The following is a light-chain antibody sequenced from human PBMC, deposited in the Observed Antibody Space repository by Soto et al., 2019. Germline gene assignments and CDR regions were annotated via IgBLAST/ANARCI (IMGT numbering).Light chain of an antibody. CDR3: QHYNNWPPT. V-gene: IGKV3-15*01. J-gene: IGKJ3*01. CDR2: YAS. Sequence: EMVMTQSPATLSVSPGERVTLSCRASESVHRNLAWYQQKPGQGPSLLIYYASTRATGVPDRFTGCGSGTEFTLTISSLQSEDSGVYHCQHYNNWPPTFGPGTKGEIK. CDR1: ESVHRN.